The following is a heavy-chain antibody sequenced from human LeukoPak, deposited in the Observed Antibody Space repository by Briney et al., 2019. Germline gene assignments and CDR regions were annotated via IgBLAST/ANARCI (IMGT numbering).Heavy chain of an antibody. CDR3: ARILYYDSSGWTLQAFDI. D-gene: IGHD3-22*01. CDR1: GGSISSYY. J-gene: IGHJ3*02. V-gene: IGHV4-59*01. Sequence: SETLSLTCTVSGGSISSYYWSWIRQPPGKGLEWIGYIYYSGSTNYNPSLKSRVTISVDTSKNQFSLKLSSVTAADTAVYYCARILYYDSSGWTLQAFDIWGQGTMVTVSS. CDR2: IYYSGST.